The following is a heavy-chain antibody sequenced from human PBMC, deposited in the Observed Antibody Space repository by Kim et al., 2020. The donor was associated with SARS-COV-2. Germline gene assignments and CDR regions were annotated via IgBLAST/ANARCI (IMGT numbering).Heavy chain of an antibody. CDR2: FDPEDGET. CDR3: ATAWRIPGYYYYYGMDV. J-gene: IGHJ6*02. Sequence: ASVKVSCKVSGYTLTELSMHWVRQAPGKGLEWMGGFDPEDGETIYAQKFQGRVTMTEDTSTDTVYMELSSLRSEDTAVYYCATAWRIPGYYYYYGMDVWGQGTTVTVSS. D-gene: IGHD2-21*01. CDR1: GYTLTELS. V-gene: IGHV1-24*01.